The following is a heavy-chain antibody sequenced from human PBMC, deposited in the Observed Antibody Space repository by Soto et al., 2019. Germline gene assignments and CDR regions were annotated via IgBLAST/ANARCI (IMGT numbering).Heavy chain of an antibody. J-gene: IGHJ4*02. Sequence: QVQLMQSGAEVKKPGASVKVSCKASGYTFTSYAMHWVRQAPGLRLEWMGWINAGNGNTKYSQKFQGRVTITSDTSASTAYMELSSLRSEDTAVYYCARALYDSSDWGQGTLVTFSS. V-gene: IGHV1-3*01. CDR2: INAGNGNT. CDR1: GYTFTSYA. CDR3: ARALYDSSD. D-gene: IGHD3-22*01.